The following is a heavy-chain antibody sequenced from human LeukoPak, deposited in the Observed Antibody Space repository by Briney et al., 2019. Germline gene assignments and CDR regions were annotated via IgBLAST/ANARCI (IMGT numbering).Heavy chain of an antibody. CDR3: AKAARYSYGSKGDRGIDY. V-gene: IGHV3-48*01. D-gene: IGHD5-18*01. J-gene: IGHJ4*02. CDR1: GFTFSSYS. Sequence: GGSLRLSCAASGFTFSSYSMNWVRQAPGKGLEWVSYISSSSSTIYYADSVKGRFTISRDNSKNTLYLQMNSLRAEDTAVYYCAKAARYSYGSKGDRGIDYWGQGTLVTVSS. CDR2: ISSSSSTI.